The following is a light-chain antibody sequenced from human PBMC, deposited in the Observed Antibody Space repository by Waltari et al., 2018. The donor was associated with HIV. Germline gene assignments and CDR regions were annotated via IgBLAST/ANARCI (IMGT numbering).Light chain of an antibody. CDR2: EVT. J-gene: IGLJ1*01. Sequence: QSALTQPASVSGSPGQSITISCTGTTSDVGGDNYVSWFQQHPGKAPKLLIYEVTNRPSGVSNRFSGSKSDSTASLTISGLQAEDEAEYYCSSSTTTTTLGLFGTGTKVTVL. CDR1: TSDVGGDNY. V-gene: IGLV2-14*03. CDR3: SSSTTTTTLGL.